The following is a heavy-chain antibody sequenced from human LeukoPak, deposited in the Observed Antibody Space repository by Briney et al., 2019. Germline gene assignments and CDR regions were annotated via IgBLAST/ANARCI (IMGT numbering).Heavy chain of an antibody. CDR1: GFTFSSYA. CDR3: ARISGGDLGYCSGGSCFDFDY. D-gene: IGHD2-15*01. J-gene: IGHJ4*02. V-gene: IGHV3-30*04. CDR2: ISYAGSKK. Sequence: HGRSLRLSCAASGFTFSSYAMHWVRQAPGKGLERVAVISYAGSKKYYADSVKGRFTISRDNSKNTLYLQMNSLRAEDTAVYYCARISGGDLGYCSGGSCFDFDYWGQGTLVTVSS.